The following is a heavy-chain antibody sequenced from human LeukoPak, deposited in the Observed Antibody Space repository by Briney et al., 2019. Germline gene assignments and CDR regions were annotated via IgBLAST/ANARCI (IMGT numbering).Heavy chain of an antibody. V-gene: IGHV1-8*01. CDR2: MNPNSGNT. D-gene: IGHD2-2*02. CDR3: ARRKIDIVVVPAAISGTAKSRPIMDV. Sequence: ASVKVSCKASGYTFTSYDINWVRQATGQGPEWMGWMNPNSGNTGYAQKFQGRVTMTRNTSINTAYMELSSLRSEDTAVYYCARRKIDIVVVPAAISGTAKSRPIMDVWGKGTTVTASS. J-gene: IGHJ6*03. CDR1: GYTFTSYD.